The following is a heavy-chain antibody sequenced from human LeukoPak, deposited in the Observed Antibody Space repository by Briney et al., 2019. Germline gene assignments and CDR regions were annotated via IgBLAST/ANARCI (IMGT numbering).Heavy chain of an antibody. CDR2: ISAYNGNT. CDR3: ARVAPTPIGYCSSTSCYKVNWFDP. CDR1: GYTFTSYG. D-gene: IGHD2-2*02. Sequence: GASVKVSCKASGYTFTSYGISWVRQAPGQGLEWMGWISAYNGNTNYAQKLQGRVTMTTDTSTSTAYMELRSLRSDDTAVYYCARVAPTPIGYCSSTSCYKVNWFDPWGQGALVTVSS. V-gene: IGHV1-18*01. J-gene: IGHJ5*02.